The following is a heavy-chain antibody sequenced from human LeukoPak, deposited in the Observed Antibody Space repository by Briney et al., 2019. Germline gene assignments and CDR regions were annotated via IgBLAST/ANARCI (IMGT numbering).Heavy chain of an antibody. J-gene: IGHJ6*03. CDR3: ARATDQYYYDSSGYYYYYYYMDV. CDR1: GFTVSSNY. V-gene: IGHV3-53*01. CDR2: IYSGGST. D-gene: IGHD3-22*01. Sequence: GGSLRLSCAASGFTVSSNYMSWVRQAPGKGLEWVSVIYSGGSTYYADSVKGRFTISRDNSKNTLYLQMNSLRAEDTAVYYCARATDQYYYDSSGYYYYYYYMDVWGKGTTVTISS.